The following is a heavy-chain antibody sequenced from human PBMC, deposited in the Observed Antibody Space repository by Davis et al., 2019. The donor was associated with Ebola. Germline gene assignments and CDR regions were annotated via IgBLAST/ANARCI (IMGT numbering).Heavy chain of an antibody. Sequence: GGSLRLSCAASGFTFTDYYMGWIRQAPGKGLEWVSYISGDSLYTNYADSVRGRLTISRDDAKNSLYLQMNSLRDEDTAIYYCAREWFGETDWGQGTLVTVSS. V-gene: IGHV3-11*06. CDR3: AREWFGETD. D-gene: IGHD3-10*01. J-gene: IGHJ4*02. CDR2: ISGDSLYT. CDR1: GFTFTDYY.